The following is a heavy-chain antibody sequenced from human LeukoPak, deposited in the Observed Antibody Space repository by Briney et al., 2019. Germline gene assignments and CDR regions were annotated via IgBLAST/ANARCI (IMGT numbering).Heavy chain of an antibody. CDR1: GGSFSGYY. CDR3: ARGGDP. Sequence: SETLSLTCAVYGGSFSGYYWSWIRQPPGKGLEWIGETYHSGSTNYNPSLKSRVTISVDKSKNQFSLKLSSVTAADTAVYYCARGGDPWGQGTLVTVSS. V-gene: IGHV4-34*01. CDR2: TYHSGST. J-gene: IGHJ5*02.